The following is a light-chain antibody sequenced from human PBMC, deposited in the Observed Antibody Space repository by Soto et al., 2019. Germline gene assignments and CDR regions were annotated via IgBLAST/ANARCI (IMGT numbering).Light chain of an antibody. CDR3: XXXDNYSP. CDR1: QSISDL. V-gene: IGKV1-5*03. Sequence: IQMTQSPSTLSASVGDRVTITCRASQSISDLLAWYQQKPGEAPKLLIYKASSLESGVPSRFSGSGSGTQXXXTXXXXQPXXXXXXXXXXXDNYSPFGGGTKVEIK. CDR2: KAS. J-gene: IGKJ4*02.